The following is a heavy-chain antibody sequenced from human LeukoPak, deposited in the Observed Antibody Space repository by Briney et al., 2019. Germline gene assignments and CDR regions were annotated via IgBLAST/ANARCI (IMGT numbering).Heavy chain of an antibody. CDR1: GYTFTKYH. V-gene: IGHV1-18*01. D-gene: IGHD3-16*01. Sequence: GASVKVSCKSSGYTFTKYHINWVRQAPGQGLEWMGWISTYNGETNYTQKFQDRVSITTDTSTTTAYMELSSLRSEDTAVYYCATGHSIMITFGGRYPFDYWGQGTLVTVSS. CDR2: ISTYNGET. CDR3: ATGHSIMITFGGRYPFDY. J-gene: IGHJ4*02.